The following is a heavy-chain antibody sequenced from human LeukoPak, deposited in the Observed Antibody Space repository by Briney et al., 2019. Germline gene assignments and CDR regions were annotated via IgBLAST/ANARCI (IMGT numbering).Heavy chain of an antibody. CDR1: GFIVSSNY. J-gene: IGHJ4*02. CDR3: ARDQTTDEGSFQFDY. CDR2: IFPGGDT. Sequence: GGSLRLSCAVSGFIVSSNYINWVRQAPGKGLEWVSAIFPGGDTYYAGSVKGRFTISSDNSKNMVWLEMRGLRADDTAVYYCARDQTTDEGSFQFDYWGQGTLVTVS. V-gene: IGHV3-66*01. D-gene: IGHD1/OR15-1a*01.